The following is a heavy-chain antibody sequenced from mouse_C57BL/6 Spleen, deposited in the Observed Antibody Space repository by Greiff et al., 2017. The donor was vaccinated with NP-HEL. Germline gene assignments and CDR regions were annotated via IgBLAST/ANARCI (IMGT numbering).Heavy chain of an antibody. CDR1: GYAFTNYL. D-gene: IGHD2-12*01. J-gene: IGHJ4*01. Sequence: VQLQQSGAELVRPGTSVKVSCKASGYAFTNYLIEWVKQRPGQGLEWIGVINPGSGGTNYNEKFKGKATLTADKSSSTAYMQLSSLTSEDSAVYFCARSNDGRSPWAMDYWGQGTSVTVSS. V-gene: IGHV1-54*01. CDR3: ARSNDGRSPWAMDY. CDR2: INPGSGGT.